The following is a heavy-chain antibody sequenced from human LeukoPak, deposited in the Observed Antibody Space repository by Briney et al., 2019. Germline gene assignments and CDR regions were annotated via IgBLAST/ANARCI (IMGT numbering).Heavy chain of an antibody. D-gene: IGHD6-19*01. CDR3: ARDIAVAGNYFDY. V-gene: IGHV3-74*01. CDR2: IKSDMSGT. Sequence: PGGSLRLSCAASGFTFSNYWMHWVRQAPGKGLVWVSRIKSDMSGTNYADSVKGRFTITIDNAKYTLYPQMNSLRAEDTAVYYCARDIAVAGNYFDYWGQGTLVTVS. CDR1: GFTFSNYW. J-gene: IGHJ4*02.